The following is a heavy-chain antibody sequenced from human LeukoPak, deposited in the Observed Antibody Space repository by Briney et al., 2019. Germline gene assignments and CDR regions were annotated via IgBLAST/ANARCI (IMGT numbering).Heavy chain of an antibody. D-gene: IGHD3-10*01. CDR3: ARSGGSGSYYTSYYYYMDV. CDR2: ISSSGSTI. Sequence: PGGSLRLSCAASGFTFSDYYMSWIRQAPGKGLEWVSYISSSGSTIYYADSVKGRFTISRDNAKNSLYLQMNSLRAEDTALYYCARSGGSGSYYTSYYYYMDVWGKGTTVTVSS. CDR1: GFTFSDYY. V-gene: IGHV3-11*01. J-gene: IGHJ6*03.